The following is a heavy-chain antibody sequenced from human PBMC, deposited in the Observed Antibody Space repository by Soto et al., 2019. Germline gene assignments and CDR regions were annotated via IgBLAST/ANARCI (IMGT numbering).Heavy chain of an antibody. V-gene: IGHV1-69*06. Sequence: QVQLVQSGAEVQRPGSSVKVSCKASGGTFSSYAISWVRQAPGQGLEWMGGINPIFGTPHYAQKYQGRVTITADTFTNTAYMELTRLTSDDTDVYFCAREGRPFDYWGQGTLVTVSS. CDR1: GGTFSSYA. CDR2: INPIFGTP. J-gene: IGHJ4*02. CDR3: AREGRPFDY.